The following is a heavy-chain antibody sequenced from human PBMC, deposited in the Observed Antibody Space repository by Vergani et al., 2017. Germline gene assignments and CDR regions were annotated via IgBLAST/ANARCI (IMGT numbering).Heavy chain of an antibody. CDR1: GFTFDDYA. CDR3: AKEPYYDYIWGSYFDY. CDR2: ISWNSGSI. V-gene: IGHV3-9*01. J-gene: IGHJ4*02. D-gene: IGHD3-16*01. Sequence: EVQLVESGGGLVQPGRSLRLSCAASGFTFDDYAMHWVRHAPGKGLEWVSGISWNSGSIGYADSVKGRFTISRDNAKNSLYLQMNSLRAEDTALYYCAKEPYYDYIWGSYFDYWGQGTLVTVSS.